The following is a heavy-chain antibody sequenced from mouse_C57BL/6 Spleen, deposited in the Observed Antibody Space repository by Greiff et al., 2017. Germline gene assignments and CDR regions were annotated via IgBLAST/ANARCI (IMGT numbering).Heavy chain of an antibody. V-gene: IGHV1-42*01. CDR1: GYSFTGYY. CDR3: ARSDDYDGGFAY. D-gene: IGHD2-4*01. J-gene: IGHJ3*01. Sequence: VQLQQSGPELVKPGASVKISCKASGYSFTGYYMNWVKQSPEKSLEWIGEINPSTGGTTYNQKFKAKATLTVDKSSITAYMQLKSLTSEDSAVYYCARSDDYDGGFAYWVQGTLVTVSA. CDR2: INPSTGGT.